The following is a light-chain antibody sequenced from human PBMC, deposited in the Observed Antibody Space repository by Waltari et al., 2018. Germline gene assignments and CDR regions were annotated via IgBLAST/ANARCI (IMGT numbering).Light chain of an antibody. CDR1: QGISSY. CDR3: QQYHNYPF. CDR2: DAS. Sequence: AIRITQSPSSLSASTGDRVTITCRASQGISSYLAWYQQKPGKAPKLLIYDASTLQSGVPSRFSGSGSGTDFTLTISCLQSEDFATYYCQQYHNYPFFGGGTRVEIK. J-gene: IGKJ4*01. V-gene: IGKV1-8*01.